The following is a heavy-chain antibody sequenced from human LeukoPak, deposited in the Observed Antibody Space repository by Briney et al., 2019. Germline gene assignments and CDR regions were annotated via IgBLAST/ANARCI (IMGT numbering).Heavy chain of an antibody. CDR3: ARHLQTTYVGATLDY. Sequence: TSETLSLTCAVSGYSISSGYYWGWIRQPPGKGLEWMGSIYHSGSTYNNPSLKSRVTISVDTSKNQFSLKLSSVTAADTAVYYCARHLQTTYVGATLDYWGQGTLVTVSS. CDR2: IYHSGST. D-gene: IGHD1-26*01. CDR1: GYSISSGYY. V-gene: IGHV4-38-2*01. J-gene: IGHJ4*02.